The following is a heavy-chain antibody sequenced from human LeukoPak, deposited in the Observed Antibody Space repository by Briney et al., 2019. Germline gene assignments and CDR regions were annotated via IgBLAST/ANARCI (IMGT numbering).Heavy chain of an antibody. CDR1: GFTFSSYA. CDR2: ISGSGGST. J-gene: IGHJ4*02. D-gene: IGHD2-2*02. CDR3: AKDFVGYCSSTSRYSWVFDY. V-gene: IGHV3-23*01. Sequence: PGGSLRLSCAASGFTFSSYAMSWVRQAPGKRLEWVSVISGSGGSTYYADSVKGRFTISRDNSKNTLYLQMNSLRAEDTAVYYCAKDFVGYCSSTSRYSWVFDYWGQGTLVTVSS.